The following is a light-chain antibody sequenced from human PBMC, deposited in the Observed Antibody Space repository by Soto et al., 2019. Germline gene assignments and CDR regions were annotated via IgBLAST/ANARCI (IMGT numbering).Light chain of an antibody. V-gene: IGKV1-39*01. J-gene: IGKJ4*01. CDR2: AAS. CDR1: QSISSY. Sequence: DIQMTQSPASLSASVVGRVTSTCRASQSISSYLNWYQQKPGKAPKLLIYAASSLQSGVPSRFSGSGSGTDFTLTISSLQPEDFATYYCQQSYSTPLTFGGGTKVDIK. CDR3: QQSYSTPLT.